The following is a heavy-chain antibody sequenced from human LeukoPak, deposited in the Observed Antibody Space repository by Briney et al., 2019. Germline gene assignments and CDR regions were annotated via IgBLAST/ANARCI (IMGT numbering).Heavy chain of an antibody. J-gene: IGHJ4*02. D-gene: IGHD2-15*01. CDR3: AKKDCSGGSCYCPLDY. Sequence: PGGSLRLSCAASGLTFSSYAMSWVRQAPGKGLEWVSAISGSGGSTYYADSVKGRFTISRDNSKNTLYLQMNSLRAEDTAVYYCAKKDCSGGSCYCPLDYWGQGTLVTVSS. V-gene: IGHV3-23*01. CDR2: ISGSGGST. CDR1: GLTFSSYA.